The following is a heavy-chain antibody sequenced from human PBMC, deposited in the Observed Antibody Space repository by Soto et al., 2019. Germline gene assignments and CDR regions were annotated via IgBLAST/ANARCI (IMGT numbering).Heavy chain of an antibody. V-gene: IGHV1-69*13. CDR3: ARSREMAARRNNAFDI. D-gene: IGHD6-6*01. CDR2: IIPIFGTA. J-gene: IGHJ3*02. CDR1: GGTFSSYA. Sequence: SVKVSCKASGGTFSSYAISWVRQAPGQGLEWMGGIIPIFGTANYAQKFQGRVTITADESTSTAYMELSSLRSEDTAVYYCARSREMAARRNNAFDIWGQGTMVTVSS.